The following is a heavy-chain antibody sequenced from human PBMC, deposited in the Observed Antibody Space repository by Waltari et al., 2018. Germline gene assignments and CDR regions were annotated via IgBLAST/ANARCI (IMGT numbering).Heavy chain of an antibody. V-gene: IGHV4-59*01. J-gene: IGHJ4*02. D-gene: IGHD6-13*01. CDR3: ARAGAAADLFDY. CDR1: GGSISSYY. Sequence: QVQLQESGPGLVKPSETLSLTCTVSGGSISSYYWSWIRQPPGKGLEWIGYIYYSGSTNYNPSLKSRVTISVDTSKNQFSLKLSSVTAADTAVYYCARAGAAADLFDYWGQGTLVTVSS. CDR2: IYYSGST.